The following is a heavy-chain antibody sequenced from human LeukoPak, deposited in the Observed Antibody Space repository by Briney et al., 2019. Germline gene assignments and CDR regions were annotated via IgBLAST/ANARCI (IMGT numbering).Heavy chain of an antibody. J-gene: IGHJ5*02. CDR1: GFTFSSRDW. CDR3: ARARKSGGITMIRGVKDRGWFDP. CDR2: IRYDGSNK. V-gene: IGHV3-30*02. D-gene: IGHD3-10*01. Sequence: GGSLRLSCVASGFTFSSRDWMTWVRQAPGKGLEWVAFIRYDGSNKYYADSVKGRFTISRDNSKNTLYLQMNSLRAEDTAVYYCARARKSGGITMIRGVKDRGWFDPWGQGTLVTVSS.